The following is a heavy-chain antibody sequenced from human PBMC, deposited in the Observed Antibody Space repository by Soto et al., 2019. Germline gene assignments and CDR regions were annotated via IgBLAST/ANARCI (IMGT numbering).Heavy chain of an antibody. V-gene: IGHV3-23*01. D-gene: IGHD1-26*01. J-gene: IGHJ4*02. CDR1: GFTFSSYA. CDR2: ISGSGGST. CDR3: ARRGSGSYYDY. Sequence: EVQLLESGGGLVQPGGSLRLSCAASGFTFSSYAMRWVRQAPGKGLEWVSAISGSGGSTYYADSVKGRFTISSDNSKNTLYLQMNGLRAADTAVYYCARRGSGSYYDYWGQGTLVTVSS.